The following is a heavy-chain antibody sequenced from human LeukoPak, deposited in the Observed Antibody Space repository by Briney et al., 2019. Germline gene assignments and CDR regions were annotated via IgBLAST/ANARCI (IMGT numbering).Heavy chain of an antibody. V-gene: IGHV3-21*01. D-gene: IGHD3-10*01. CDR3: ARDHVDGAARPEEDY. J-gene: IGHJ4*02. CDR1: GFTFSSYS. Sequence: GGSLRLSCAASGFTFSSYSMNWVRQAPGKGLEWVSSISSSSSYIYYADSVKGRFTISRDNAKNSLYLQMNSLRAEDTAVCYCARDHVDGAARPEEDYWGQGTLVTVSS. CDR2: ISSSSSYI.